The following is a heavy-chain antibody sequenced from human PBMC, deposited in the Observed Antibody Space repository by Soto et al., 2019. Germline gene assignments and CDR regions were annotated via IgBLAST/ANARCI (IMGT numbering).Heavy chain of an antibody. CDR2: MWFDGSNK. Sequence: PGGSLRLSCAASGFTFSNNGMHWVRQAPGKGLEWVAVMWFDGSNKFHAACVKGAYTVCSCDSRNTLYLQMSSRPAKERAVYYCARVRKAGRYYSRSSRYTDYYYAMGGWGQGTTGTVSS. CDR3: ARVRKAGRYYSRSSRYTDYYYAMGG. V-gene: IGHV3-33*01. CDR1: GFTFSNNG. D-gene: IGHD2-2*02. J-gene: IGHJ6*02.